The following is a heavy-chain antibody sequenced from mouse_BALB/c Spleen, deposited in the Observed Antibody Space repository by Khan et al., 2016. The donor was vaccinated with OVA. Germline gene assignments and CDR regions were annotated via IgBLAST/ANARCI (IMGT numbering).Heavy chain of an antibody. Sequence: EVKLEESGAELVKPGASVKLSCTASGFNIKDTYMHWVKQRPEQGLEWIGRIDPANGNTKYDPKFQGKATITADTSSNTAYLQLSSLTSEDTAVYYCARTGTRWYFDVWGAGTTVTVSS. V-gene: IGHV14-3*02. CDR1: GFNIKDTY. J-gene: IGHJ1*01. CDR2: IDPANGNT. D-gene: IGHD4-1*01. CDR3: ARTGTRWYFDV.